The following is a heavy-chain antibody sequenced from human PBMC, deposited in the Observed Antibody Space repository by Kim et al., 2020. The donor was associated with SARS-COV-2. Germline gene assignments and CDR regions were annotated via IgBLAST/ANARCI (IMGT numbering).Heavy chain of an antibody. J-gene: IGHJ4*02. Sequence: GRATITRDTSASTAYMELSSLRSEDTAVYYCARAEGYDSSGYYSGDFDYWGQGTLVTVSS. D-gene: IGHD3-22*01. V-gene: IGHV1-3*01. CDR3: ARAEGYDSSGYYSGDFDY.